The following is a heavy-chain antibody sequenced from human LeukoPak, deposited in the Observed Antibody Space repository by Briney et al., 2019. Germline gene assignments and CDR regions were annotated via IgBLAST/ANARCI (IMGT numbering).Heavy chain of an antibody. V-gene: IGHV1-18*01. CDR3: ARDQRIWYQLLDRGPNWFDP. CDR2: ISAYNGNT. D-gene: IGHD2-2*01. Sequence: ASVKVSCKASGYTFTSYGISWVRQAPGQGLEWMGWISAYNGNTNYAQKLQGRVTMTTDTSTSTAYMELRSLRSDDTAVYYCARDQRIWYQLLDRGPNWFDPWGQGTLVTVSS. CDR1: GYTFTSYG. J-gene: IGHJ5*02.